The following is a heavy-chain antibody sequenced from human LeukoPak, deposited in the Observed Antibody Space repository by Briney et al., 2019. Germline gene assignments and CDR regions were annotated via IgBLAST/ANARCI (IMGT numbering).Heavy chain of an antibody. CDR1: GFTFSSYA. J-gene: IGHJ4*02. D-gene: IGHD3-22*01. CDR2: ISGSGGST. Sequence: GGSLRLSCAASGFTFSSYAMSWVRQAPGKGLEWVSAISGSGGSTYYADSVKGRFTISRDNAKNSLYLQMNSLRAEDTAVYYCARETGVKYYDSSGDFDYWGQGTLVTVSS. V-gene: IGHV3-23*01. CDR3: ARETGVKYYDSSGDFDY.